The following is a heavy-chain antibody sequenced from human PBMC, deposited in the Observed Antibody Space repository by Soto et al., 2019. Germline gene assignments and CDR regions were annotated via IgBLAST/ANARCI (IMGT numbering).Heavy chain of an antibody. Sequence: SVKVSCKASGGTFSSYAISWVRQAPGQGLEWMGGIIPIFGTANYAQKFQGRVTITADESTSTAYMELSSLRSEDTAVYYCASSPGGCSGGSCYYGGPGYYYYYGMDVRGQGTTVTVSS. J-gene: IGHJ6*02. CDR3: ASSPGGCSGGSCYYGGPGYYYYYGMDV. V-gene: IGHV1-69*13. D-gene: IGHD2-15*01. CDR1: GGTFSSYA. CDR2: IIPIFGTA.